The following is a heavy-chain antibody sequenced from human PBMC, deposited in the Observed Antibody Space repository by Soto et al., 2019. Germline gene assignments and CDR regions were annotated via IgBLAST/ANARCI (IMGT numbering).Heavy chain of an antibody. J-gene: IGHJ4*02. CDR2: IKQDGSEK. V-gene: IGHV3-7*01. Sequence: EVQLVESGGGLVQPGGSLRLSCAASGFTFSSYWMSWVRQAPGKGLEWVANIKQDGSEKYYVDSGKGRFTISRDNAKNSLYLQMNSLRAEDTAVYYCARDPGGIVLMVYAFNFDYWGQGTLVTVSS. CDR3: ARDPGGIVLMVYAFNFDY. CDR1: GFTFSSYW. D-gene: IGHD2-8*01.